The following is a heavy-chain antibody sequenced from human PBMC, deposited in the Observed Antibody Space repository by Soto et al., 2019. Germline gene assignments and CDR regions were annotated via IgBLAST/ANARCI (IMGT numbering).Heavy chain of an antibody. CDR3: ARVSEDYYYYGMDV. J-gene: IGHJ6*02. Sequence: GGSLRLSCAASGFTFSSYAMHWVRQAPGKGLKWVAVISYDGSNKYYADSVKGRFTISRDNSKNTLYLQMNSLRAEDTAVYYCARVSEDYYYYGMDVWGQGTTVTVSS. CDR2: ISYDGSNK. D-gene: IGHD3-10*01. CDR1: GFTFSSYA. V-gene: IGHV3-30-3*01.